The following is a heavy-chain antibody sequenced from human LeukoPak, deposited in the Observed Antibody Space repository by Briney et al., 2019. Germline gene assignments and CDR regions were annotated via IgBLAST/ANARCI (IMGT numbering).Heavy chain of an antibody. D-gene: IGHD2-2*01. Sequence: PGGSLRLSCAASQFIFNNYAMSWVRQAPGKGLEWVASISYDGVDKYYADSLKGRFTMSRDNSKNSVYLQMDSLRVEDTAMYYCARAKCRTCDVVVPAAHYYYYYMDVWGKGTTVTVSS. V-gene: IGHV3-30-3*01. J-gene: IGHJ6*03. CDR1: QFIFNNYA. CDR3: ARAKCRTCDVVVPAAHYYYYYMDV. CDR2: ISYDGVDK.